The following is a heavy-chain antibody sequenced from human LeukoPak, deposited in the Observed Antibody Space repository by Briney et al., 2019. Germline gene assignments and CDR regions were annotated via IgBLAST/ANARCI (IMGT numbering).Heavy chain of an antibody. J-gene: IGHJ4*02. V-gene: IGHV3-48*04. CDR3: ARDVVEPLDY. D-gene: IGHD2-21*01. Sequence: GGSLRLSCAASGFTFSSYSMNWVRQAPGKGLEWVSYITSSSSTIYYADSVKGRFTISRDNAKNSLYLQMNSLRAEDTAVYYCARDVVEPLDYWGQGTLVTVSS. CDR1: GFTFSSYS. CDR2: ITSSSSTI.